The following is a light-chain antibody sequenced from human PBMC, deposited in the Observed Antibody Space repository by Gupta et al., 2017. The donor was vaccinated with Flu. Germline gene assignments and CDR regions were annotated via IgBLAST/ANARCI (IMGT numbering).Light chain of an antibody. Sequence: TPGPRVTISCSGSNSNIGTYTVHRYQQHPGAAPKLLIFSNNQRPSGVPDRFSVSKSGTAASLAISRLQAEDEADYYCAASDDSLNGFVFGGGTKLTVL. CDR3: AASDDSLNGFV. V-gene: IGLV1-44*01. CDR1: NSNIGTYT. J-gene: IGLJ3*02. CDR2: SNN.